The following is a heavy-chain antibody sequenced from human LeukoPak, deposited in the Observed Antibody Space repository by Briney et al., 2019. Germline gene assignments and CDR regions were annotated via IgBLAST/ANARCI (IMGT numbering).Heavy chain of an antibody. D-gene: IGHD5-18*01. CDR2: INPKSGGT. CDR1: GYTFNDYY. Sequence: ASVKVSCKASGYTFNDYYIHWVRQDPGQGLEWMGWINPKSGGTNYAQKFQGRVTMTRDTSISTVYMELSRLRSDDRAVYYCARIGGRGYSYGTFDYWGQGTLVTVSS. J-gene: IGHJ4*02. CDR3: ARIGGRGYSYGTFDY. V-gene: IGHV1-2*02.